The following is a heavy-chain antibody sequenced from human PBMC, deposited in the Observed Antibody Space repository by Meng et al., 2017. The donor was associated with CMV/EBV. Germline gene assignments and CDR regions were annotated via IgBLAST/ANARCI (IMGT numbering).Heavy chain of an antibody. CDR1: GGSISSSSYY. CDR3: ARQGYYYDIGWFDP. J-gene: IGHJ5*01. V-gene: IGHV4-39*01. CDR2: IYYSGST. D-gene: IGHD3-22*01. Sequence: SETLSLTCTVSGGSISSSSYYWGWIRQPPGKRLEWIGSIYYSGSTYYNPSLKSRVTISVDTSKNQFSLKLSSVTAADTAVYYCARQGYYYDIGWFDPWGQGTTVTVSS.